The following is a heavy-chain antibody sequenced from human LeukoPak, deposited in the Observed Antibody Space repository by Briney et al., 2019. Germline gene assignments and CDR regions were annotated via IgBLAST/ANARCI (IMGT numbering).Heavy chain of an antibody. CDR1: GFTVSSNY. CDR3: AKESSGGWYFDY. D-gene: IGHD6-19*01. CDR2: IPASGGST. Sequence: GGSLRLSCAASGFTVSSNYMSWVRQAPGKGLEWVSSIPASGGSTYYADSVKGRFTISRDNSKNSLYLQMNSLRAEDTAVYYCAKESSGGWYFDYWGQGTLVTVSS. J-gene: IGHJ4*02. V-gene: IGHV3-23*01.